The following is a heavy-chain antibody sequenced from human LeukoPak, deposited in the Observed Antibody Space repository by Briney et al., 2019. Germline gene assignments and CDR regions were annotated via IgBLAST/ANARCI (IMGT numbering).Heavy chain of an antibody. D-gene: IGHD3-3*01. CDR1: GFTFDDYG. CDR3: AKARGASWLLSTFDY. Sequence: GGSLRLSCAASGFTFDDYGMSWVRQAPGKGLEWVSAISGSGGSTYYADSVKGRFTISRDNSKNTLYLQMNSLRAEDTAVYYCAKARGASWLLSTFDYWGQGTLVTVSS. V-gene: IGHV3-23*01. J-gene: IGHJ4*02. CDR2: ISGSGGST.